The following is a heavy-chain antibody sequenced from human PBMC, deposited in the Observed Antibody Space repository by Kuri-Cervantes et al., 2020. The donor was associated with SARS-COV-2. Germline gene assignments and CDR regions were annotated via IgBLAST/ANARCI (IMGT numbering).Heavy chain of an antibody. V-gene: IGHV3-23*01. J-gene: IGHJ4*02. CDR1: GFTFSSYA. CDR3: VRDGDHWNFDY. D-gene: IGHD1-1*01. CDR2: ISGSGGST. Sequence: GESLKISCAASGFTFSSYAMSWVRQAPGKGLEWVSAISGSGGSTYYADSVKGRFTISRDNPKNMLFLQMNSLRAEDTAVYYCVRDGDHWNFDYWGQGTLVTVSS.